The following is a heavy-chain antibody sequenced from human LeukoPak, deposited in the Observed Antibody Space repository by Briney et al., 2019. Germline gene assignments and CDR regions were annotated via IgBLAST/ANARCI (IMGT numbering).Heavy chain of an antibody. D-gene: IGHD6-19*01. CDR2: ISSNGGST. V-gene: IGHV3-64D*06. Sequence: PGGSLRLSCSASGFTFSGYAMHWVRQAPGKGLEYASAISSNGGSTNYADPVKGRFTISRDNSKNTLYLQMSSLRAEDTAVYYCVKDHGYSSGWYVRGFDYWGQGTLVTVSS. CDR3: VKDHGYSSGWYVRGFDY. CDR1: GFTFSGYA. J-gene: IGHJ4*02.